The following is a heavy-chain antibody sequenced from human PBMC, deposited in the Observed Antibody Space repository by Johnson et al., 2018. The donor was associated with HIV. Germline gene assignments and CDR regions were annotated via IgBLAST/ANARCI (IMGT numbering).Heavy chain of an antibody. V-gene: IGHV3-30*04. Sequence: QVQLVESGGGVVQPGRSLRLSCAASGFTFSSYALHWVRQAPGKGLEWVAVIYYEGSNKYYAASVKGRFSISRDNSKNTLYLQMNRLKPEDTAVYYCARDRSGRGVPIYWGQGTMVTVSS. CDR1: GFTFSSYA. CDR3: ARDRSGRGVPIY. CDR2: IYYEGSNK. D-gene: IGHD3-10*01. J-gene: IGHJ3*01.